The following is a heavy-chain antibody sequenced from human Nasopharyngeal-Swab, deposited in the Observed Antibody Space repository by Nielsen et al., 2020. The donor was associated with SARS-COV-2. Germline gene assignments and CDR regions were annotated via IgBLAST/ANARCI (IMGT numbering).Heavy chain of an antibody. Sequence: GGSLRLSCAASGFTFSSYSMNWVRQAPGKGLEWVSSISSSSSYIYYADSVKGRFTISRDNAKNSLYLQMNSLRAEDTAVYYCATASRGTSTRTFDYWGQGTLVTVSS. CDR2: ISSSSSYI. J-gene: IGHJ4*02. V-gene: IGHV3-21*01. D-gene: IGHD1-1*01. CDR3: ATASRGTSTRTFDY. CDR1: GFTFSSYS.